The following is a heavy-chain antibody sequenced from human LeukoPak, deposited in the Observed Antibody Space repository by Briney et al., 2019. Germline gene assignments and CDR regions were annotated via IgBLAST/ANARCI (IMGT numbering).Heavy chain of an antibody. CDR2: ITSKAYGGTT. J-gene: IGHJ4*02. Sequence: AGGSLRLSCATSGFNFEDYAINWVRQAPGKGLEWVGLITSKAYGGTTELAASVKGRFSISRDESKPIAYLQTNSLKIEDTGVYYCTREVERGGSYWGGDSWGQGTQVTVSS. D-gene: IGHD1-26*01. CDR1: GFNFEDYA. CDR3: TREVERGGSYWGGDS. V-gene: IGHV3-49*04.